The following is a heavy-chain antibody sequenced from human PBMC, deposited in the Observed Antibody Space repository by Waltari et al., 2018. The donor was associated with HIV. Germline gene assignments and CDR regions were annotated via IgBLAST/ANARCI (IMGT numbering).Heavy chain of an antibody. CDR3: AKGTLNPLTTDY. CDR2: ILRDGGST. V-gene: IGHV3-23*01. J-gene: IGHJ4*02. D-gene: IGHD4-17*01. Sequence: EVQLLESGGGLVQPGGSLRLSCAGSGFTFSSYAMTWVRQAPGKGLEWVSAILRDGGSTFYADSVKGRFTISRDNSKNTLYLQMNSLRAEDTAVYYCAKGTLNPLTTDYWGQGTLVTVSS. CDR1: GFTFSSYA.